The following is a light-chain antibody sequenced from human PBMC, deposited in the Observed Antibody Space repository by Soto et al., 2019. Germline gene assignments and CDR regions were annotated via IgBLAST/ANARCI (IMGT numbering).Light chain of an antibody. CDR3: QQRSTLFT. CDR2: GAS. V-gene: IGKV3-15*01. J-gene: IGKJ3*01. CDR1: QSLNSD. Sequence: EIVMTQSPATLSVSPGERATLSCRASQSLNSDLAWYQQKPGQAPRLLIYGASTRATGIPARFSGSGSGTEFTLTISSLEPEDSAVYYCQQRSTLFTFGPATKGIS.